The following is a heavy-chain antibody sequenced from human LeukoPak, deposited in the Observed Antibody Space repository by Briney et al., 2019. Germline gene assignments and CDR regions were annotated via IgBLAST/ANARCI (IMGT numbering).Heavy chain of an antibody. CDR2: IDSGSNNI. V-gene: IGHV3-48*01. CDR3: ARRFDY. Sequence: GGSLRLSCGASGFTFDDYWMSWVRQAPGQGLEWVSDIDSGSNNIHYADSVKGRFTISRDDAKNSLYLQMDSLRAEDTAVYYCARRFDYWGQGTLVTVSS. J-gene: IGHJ4*02. CDR1: GFTFDDYW.